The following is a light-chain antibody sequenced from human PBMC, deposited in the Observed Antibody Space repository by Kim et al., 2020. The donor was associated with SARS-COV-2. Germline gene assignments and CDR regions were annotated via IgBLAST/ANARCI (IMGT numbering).Light chain of an antibody. CDR1: SNDIGSTNR. V-gene: IGLV2-18*02. CDR3: SSYTTIWTYV. Sequence: QSALTQPPSVSGSPGQSVTVSCTGTSNDIGSTNRVSWYQQPPGTAPKLIIYDVTNRPSGVPDRFSGSKSANTASLTISGLQAEDEADYFCSSYTTIWTYVFGTGTKVTVL. CDR2: DVT. J-gene: IGLJ1*01.